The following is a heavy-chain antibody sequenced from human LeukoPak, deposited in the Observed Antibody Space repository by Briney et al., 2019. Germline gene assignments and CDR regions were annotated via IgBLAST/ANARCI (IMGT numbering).Heavy chain of an antibody. CDR1: GGSFSGYS. V-gene: IGHV4-34*01. D-gene: IGHD6-13*01. CDR2: INQSEGT. Sequence: SETLSLTCAVYGGSFSGYSWSWIRQPPGKGPEWIGEINQSEGTNYIPSLESRVTISIDTSKNHLSLSLRSVTAADTGDYYCARVHVSRWWFYGMDVWGQGTTVTVSS. J-gene: IGHJ6*02. CDR3: ARVHVSRWWFYGMDV.